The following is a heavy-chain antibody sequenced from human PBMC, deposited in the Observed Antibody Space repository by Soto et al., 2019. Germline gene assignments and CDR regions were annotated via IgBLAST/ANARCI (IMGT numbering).Heavy chain of an antibody. V-gene: IGHV4-61*08. CDR2: NYYSGST. CDR3: ARGGGYDFYY. CDR1: GGAISSGGYY. D-gene: IGHD5-12*01. J-gene: IGHJ4*02. Sequence: SETLSLTCTVSGGAISSGGYYWTWIRQHPGKGLEWIGYNYYSGSTNYNPSLKSRVTISVDTSKNQFSLKLRSVTAADTAVYYCARGGGYDFYYWGQGTLVSVSS.